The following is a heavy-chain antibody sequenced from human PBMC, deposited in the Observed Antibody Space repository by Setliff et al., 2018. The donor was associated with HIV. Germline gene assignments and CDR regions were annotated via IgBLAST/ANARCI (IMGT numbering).Heavy chain of an antibody. D-gene: IGHD3-10*01. CDR1: GFTVSSNY. CDR2: IYGGGTT. CDR3: ARVWFGNIEALPH. V-gene: IGHV3-66*01. Sequence: PGGSLRLSCAASGFTVSSNYMSWVRQAPGKGLEWVSVIYGGGTTHYADSVKGRFTISRDNSKNSLYLQMNTLRAEDTALYYCARVWFGNIEALPHWGQGTLVTVSS. J-gene: IGHJ4*02.